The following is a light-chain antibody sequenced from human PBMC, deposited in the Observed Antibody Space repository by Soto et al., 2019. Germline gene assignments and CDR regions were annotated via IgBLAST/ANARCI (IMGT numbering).Light chain of an antibody. CDR3: VFYMGSGLLV. V-gene: IGLV8-61*01. J-gene: IGLJ2*01. Sequence: QAVVTQEPSFSVSPGGTVTLTCGLSSGSVSTNYYPSWYQQTPGQAPRTLIYATNTRSSGVPDRFSGSILGNKAALTITGAQADDEPDYYCVFYMGSGLLVFGGGTKLTVL. CDR1: SGSVSTNYY. CDR2: ATN.